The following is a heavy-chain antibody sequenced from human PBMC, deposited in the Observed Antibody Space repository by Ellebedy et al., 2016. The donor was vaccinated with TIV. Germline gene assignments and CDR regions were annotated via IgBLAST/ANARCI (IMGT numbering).Heavy chain of an antibody. Sequence: GESLKISXAASGFTFSSYAMTWVRQAPGKGLEWVSSITSSGDRTNYADSVRGRFIISRDNAKNALFLQMNSLRDEDTALYYCARDRDGHNDLWGQGTLVTVSS. CDR1: GFTFSSYA. J-gene: IGHJ5*02. D-gene: IGHD5-24*01. V-gene: IGHV3-23*01. CDR2: ITSSGDRT. CDR3: ARDRDGHNDL.